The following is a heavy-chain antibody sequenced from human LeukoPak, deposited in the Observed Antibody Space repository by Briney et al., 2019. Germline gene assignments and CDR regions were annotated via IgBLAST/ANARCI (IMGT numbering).Heavy chain of an antibody. V-gene: IGHV4-31*03. CDR1: GSSISSGGYY. Sequence: SETLSLTCTVSGSSISSGGYYWSWIRQHPGKGLEWIGYIYYSGSTYYNPSLKSRVTISVDTSKNQFSLKLSSVTAADTAVYYCARGEYCSSTSCYGDYWGQGTLVTVSS. CDR3: ARGEYCSSTSCYGDY. CDR2: IYYSGST. J-gene: IGHJ4*02. D-gene: IGHD2-2*01.